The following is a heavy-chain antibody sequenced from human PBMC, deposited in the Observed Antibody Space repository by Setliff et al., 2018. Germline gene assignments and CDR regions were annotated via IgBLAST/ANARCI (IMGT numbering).Heavy chain of an antibody. CDR3: ARHKSNGSGSYPSLYMDV. V-gene: IGHV4-34*01. CDR1: GGSFSNYY. J-gene: IGHJ6*03. D-gene: IGHD3-10*01. Sequence: PSETLSLTCAVYGGSFSNYYWSWIRQPPGKGLEWVATIYYSGSTYSNPSLKSRLIISVDAPDNQFSVKLSSVTAADTAVYYCARHKSNGSGSYPSLYMDVWGKGIMVTV. CDR2: IYYSGST.